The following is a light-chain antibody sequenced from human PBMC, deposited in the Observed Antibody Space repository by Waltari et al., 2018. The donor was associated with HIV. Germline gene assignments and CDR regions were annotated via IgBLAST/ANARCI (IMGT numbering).Light chain of an antibody. CDR3: QQYYSTPRT. J-gene: IGKJ1*01. V-gene: IGKV4-1*01. CDR2: WAS. Sequence: DIVMTQSPDSLAVSLGERATINCKSRQSVLYDSNNKNYLAWYQQKPGQPPKLLIYWASTRDSGVPDRFSGSGSGPDFTLTISSLQAEDVAVYYCQQYYSTPRTFGQGTKVDIK. CDR1: QSVLYDSNNKNY.